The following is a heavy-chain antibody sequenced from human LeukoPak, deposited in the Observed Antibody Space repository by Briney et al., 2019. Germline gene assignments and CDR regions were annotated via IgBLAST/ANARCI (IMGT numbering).Heavy chain of an antibody. V-gene: IGHV1-18*04. Sequence: GASVKVSCKASGYTFTSYGISWVRQAPGQGLEWMGWISAYNGNTSYAQKLQGRVTMTTDTSTSTAYMELRSLRSDDTAVYYCARWGFDQLIARFDPWGQGTLVTVSS. CDR3: ARWGFDQLIARFDP. D-gene: IGHD3-9*01. J-gene: IGHJ5*02. CDR2: ISAYNGNT. CDR1: GYTFTSYG.